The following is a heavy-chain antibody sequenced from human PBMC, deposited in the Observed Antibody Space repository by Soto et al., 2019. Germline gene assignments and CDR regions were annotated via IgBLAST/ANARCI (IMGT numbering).Heavy chain of an antibody. CDR2: ISVGGNT. Sequence: GGSLRLSCAASGFTFTNYAMTWVRQAPGKGLEWVSAISVGGNTYYADSVKGRFTISRDNSKNTLYLQMNSLRGEDTAVYYCAKGRQWELPLDYWGQGTLVTVSS. CDR3: AKGRQWELPLDY. D-gene: IGHD1-26*01. V-gene: IGHV3-23*01. CDR1: GFTFTNYA. J-gene: IGHJ4*02.